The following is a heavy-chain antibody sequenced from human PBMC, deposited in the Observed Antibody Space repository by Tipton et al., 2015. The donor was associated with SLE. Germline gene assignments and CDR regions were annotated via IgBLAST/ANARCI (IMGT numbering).Heavy chain of an antibody. CDR3: ARPQAPVAGTSDAFDI. D-gene: IGHD6-19*01. V-gene: IGHV4-39*01. J-gene: IGHJ3*02. Sequence: TLSLTCTVSGGSISSSSYYWGWIRQPPGKGLEWIGSIYYSGSTYYNPSLKSRVTLSVDTSKNQFSLKLSSVTAADTAVYYCARPQAPVAGTSDAFDIWGQGTMVTVSS. CDR2: IYYSGST. CDR1: GGSISSSSYY.